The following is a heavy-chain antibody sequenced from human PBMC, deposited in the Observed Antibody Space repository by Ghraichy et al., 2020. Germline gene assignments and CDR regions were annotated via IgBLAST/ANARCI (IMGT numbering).Heavy chain of an antibody. Sequence: GGSLRLSCAASGFTFSNYAMSWVRQTPGKGLEWVSSISDSGTTTHYANSVKGRFSISRDNSKNTLYLQMNSLRAEDTAIYYCTKDGTIRIIMRVVIPWFDPWGQGTLVTVSS. CDR1: GFTFSNYA. CDR3: TKDGTIRIIMRVVIPWFDP. V-gene: IGHV3-23*01. CDR2: ISDSGTTT. D-gene: IGHD3-22*01. J-gene: IGHJ5*02.